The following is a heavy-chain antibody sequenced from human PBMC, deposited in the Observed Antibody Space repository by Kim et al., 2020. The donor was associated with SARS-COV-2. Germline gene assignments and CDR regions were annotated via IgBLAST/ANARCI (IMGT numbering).Heavy chain of an antibody. D-gene: IGHD6-19*01. J-gene: IGHJ5*02. Sequence: GGSLRLSCAASGFTFSSYWMSWVRQAPGKGLEWVANIKQDGSEKYYVDSVKGRFTISRDNAKNSLYLQMNSLRAEDTAVYYCARDAYSVFESRSGGEQWLVGWFDPWGQGTLVTVSS. CDR1: GFTFSSYW. CDR2: IKQDGSEK. V-gene: IGHV3-7*01. CDR3: ARDAYSVFESRSGGEQWLVGWFDP.